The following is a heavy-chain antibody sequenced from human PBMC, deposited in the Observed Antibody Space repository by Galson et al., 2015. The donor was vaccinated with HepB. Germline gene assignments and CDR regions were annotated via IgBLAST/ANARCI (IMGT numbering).Heavy chain of an antibody. J-gene: IGHJ6*02. Sequence: SETLSLTCTVSGGSISSGNYYWNWIRQPPGKGLEWIGYMFNSGTTNYNPSLKSRVTISVDLSKNQFSLKMRSVTAADTAVYYCARIIAVAGSYHYYGMDVWGQGTTVTVSS. CDR3: ARIIAVAGSYHYYGMDV. V-gene: IGHV4-61*01. D-gene: IGHD6-19*01. CDR1: GGSISSGNYY. CDR2: MFNSGTT.